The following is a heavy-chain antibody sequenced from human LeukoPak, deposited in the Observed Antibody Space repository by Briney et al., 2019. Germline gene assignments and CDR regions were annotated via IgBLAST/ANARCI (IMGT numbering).Heavy chain of an antibody. CDR1: GYTFTGYY. CDR3: ARESSSWYPDY. V-gene: IGHV1-2*02. Sequence: ASVKVSCKASGYTFTGYYMHWVRQAPGQGLEWMGWINPNRGGTNYAQKFQGRVTMTRDTSISTAYMELSRLRSDDTAVYYCARESSSWYPDYWGQGTLVTVSS. CDR2: INPNRGGT. J-gene: IGHJ4*02. D-gene: IGHD6-13*01.